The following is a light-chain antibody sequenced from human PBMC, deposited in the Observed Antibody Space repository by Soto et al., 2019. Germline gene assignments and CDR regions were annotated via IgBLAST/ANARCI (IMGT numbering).Light chain of an antibody. CDR3: QQSYSPRT. J-gene: IGKJ1*01. V-gene: IGKV1-39*01. CDR1: QSISTY. CDR2: AAS. Sequence: DIQMTQSPSSLSASVGDRVTITCRASQSISTYLNWYQQKPGKATKFLIYAASSLQSGVPSRFSGSGSGTDFTLTISSLQPEDFATYYCQQSYSPRTFGQETKVAIK.